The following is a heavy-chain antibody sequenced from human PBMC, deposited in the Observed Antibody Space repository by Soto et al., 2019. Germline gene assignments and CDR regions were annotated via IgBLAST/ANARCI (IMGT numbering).Heavy chain of an antibody. V-gene: IGHV1-69*13. CDR2: IIPIFGTA. J-gene: IGHJ6*02. Sequence: GASVKVSCKASGGTFSSYAISWVRQAPGQGLEWMGGIIPIFGTANYAQKFQGRVTITADESTSKAYMELSSLRSEDTAVYYCARKSEAKRPDYYYYGMDVRGQGTTVT. CDR1: GGTFSSYA. CDR3: ARKSEAKRPDYYYYGMDV.